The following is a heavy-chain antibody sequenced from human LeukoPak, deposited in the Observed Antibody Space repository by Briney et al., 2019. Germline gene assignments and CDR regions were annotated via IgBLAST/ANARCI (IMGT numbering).Heavy chain of an antibody. CDR2: IIPIFGTA. J-gene: IGHJ6*03. D-gene: IGHD2-21*01. CDR1: GGTFSSYA. CDR3: AKVAVDIVASKYCGGDCPGTLYYYMDV. V-gene: IGHV1-69*05. Sequence: ASVKVSCKASGGTFSSYAISWVRQAPGQGLEWTGGIIPIFGTANYAQKFQGRVTITTDESTSTAYMELSSLRSEDTAVYYCAKVAVDIVASKYCGGDCPGTLYYYMDVWGKGTTVTVSS.